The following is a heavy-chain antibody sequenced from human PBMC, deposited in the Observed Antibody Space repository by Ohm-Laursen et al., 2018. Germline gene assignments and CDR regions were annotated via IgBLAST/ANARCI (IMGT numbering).Heavy chain of an antibody. J-gene: IGHJ4*02. CDR3: ARVPLGYEYYFDY. CDR1: GYIFTNYF. V-gene: IGHV1-46*01. CDR2: INPRDGST. D-gene: IGHD3-3*01. Sequence: ASVKVSCKVSGYIFTNYFMHWVRQAPGQGLEWMAIINPRDGSTTFALQFLSRVTLTRDTSTTTVYMELSSLRSEDTAVYYCARVPLGYEYYFDYWGQGTLVTVSS.